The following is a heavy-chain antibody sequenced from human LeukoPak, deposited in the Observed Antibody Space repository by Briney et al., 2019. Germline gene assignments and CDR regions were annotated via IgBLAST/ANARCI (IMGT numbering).Heavy chain of an antibody. CDR1: GYSFTSYY. J-gene: IGHJ4*02. Sequence: ASVKVSCKASGYSFTSYYMHWVRQAPGQGIEWMGIINPSGGSTTYAQKFQGRVTMTRDTSTITVYMEVSSLRSDDTAVYYCVRGPYGSHLDYWGQGTLVTVSS. CDR3: VRGPYGSHLDY. CDR2: INPSGGST. V-gene: IGHV1-46*01. D-gene: IGHD6-19*01.